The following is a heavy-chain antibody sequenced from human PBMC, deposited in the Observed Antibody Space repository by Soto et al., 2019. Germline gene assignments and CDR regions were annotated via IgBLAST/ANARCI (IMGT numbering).Heavy chain of an antibody. J-gene: IGHJ6*02. D-gene: IGHD3-9*01. Sequence: GGSLRLSCAASGFTFNSFAMSWVRQAPGKGLEWVSAISGSGVSTYYADSVKGRFTISRDNFKNTMSLQMNTLRAEDTAVYYCAKLITTGYPQSYYYYGMDVWGQGTTVTVSS. V-gene: IGHV3-23*01. CDR3: AKLITTGYPQSYYYYGMDV. CDR2: ISGSGVST. CDR1: GFTFNSFA.